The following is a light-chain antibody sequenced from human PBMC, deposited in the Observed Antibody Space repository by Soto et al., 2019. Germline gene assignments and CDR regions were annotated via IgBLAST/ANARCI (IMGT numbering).Light chain of an antibody. CDR3: ASWDTSLTVAI. CDR1: TSNVGTKH. Sequence: QSVLTQPPSVSAAPGQKVTISCSGSTSNVGTKHVSWYQQSPGTVPKVLIYDNDKRRSGIPDRFSGSRSGTTATLAITGLQSGDEADYYCASWDTSLTVAIFGGGTKLTVL. CDR2: DND. V-gene: IGLV1-51*01. J-gene: IGLJ2*01.